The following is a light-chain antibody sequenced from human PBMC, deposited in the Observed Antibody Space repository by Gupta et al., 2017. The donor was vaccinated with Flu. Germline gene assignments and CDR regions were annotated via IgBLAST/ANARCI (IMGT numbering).Light chain of an antibody. CDR3: QQYDNSPRT. CDR2: WAS. J-gene: IGKJ1*01. V-gene: IGKV4-1*01. Sequence: SLGERATINCKSNQSRWYSANNKDFLCWYQQKPGQPPKLLIYWASTRESGVPGRFTGSGSETDFTLTISNLQAEDVAVYYCQQYDNSPRTFGQGTKVEIK. CDR1: QSRWYSANNKDF.